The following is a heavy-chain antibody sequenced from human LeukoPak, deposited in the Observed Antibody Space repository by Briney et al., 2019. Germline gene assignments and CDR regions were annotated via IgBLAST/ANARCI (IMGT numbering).Heavy chain of an antibody. CDR1: GDSFSSNTYY. V-gene: IGHV4-39*07. Sequence: SETLSLTCTVSGDSFSSNTYYWAWIRQPPGKGLECIGGIQDSGTTYFNPSLKSRVTISIDTSNSQISLNLISVTAADTAVYYCARRRSGLNWYDPWGQGTLVTVSS. J-gene: IGHJ5*02. CDR3: ARRRSGLNWYDP. CDR2: IQDSGTT. D-gene: IGHD6-19*01.